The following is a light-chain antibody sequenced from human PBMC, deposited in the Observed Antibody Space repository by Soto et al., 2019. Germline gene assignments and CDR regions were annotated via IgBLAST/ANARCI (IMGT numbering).Light chain of an antibody. CDR2: DVS. CDR3: CSYAGSDRV. Sequence: QSALTQPRSVSGSPGQSVTISCTGTSSDVGGYNYVSWYQQHPGKAPKLMIYDVSKWPSGVPDRFSGSKSGNTASLTISGLQAEDEADYYCCSYAGSDRVFGGGTKLTVL. V-gene: IGLV2-11*01. CDR1: SSDVGGYNY. J-gene: IGLJ2*01.